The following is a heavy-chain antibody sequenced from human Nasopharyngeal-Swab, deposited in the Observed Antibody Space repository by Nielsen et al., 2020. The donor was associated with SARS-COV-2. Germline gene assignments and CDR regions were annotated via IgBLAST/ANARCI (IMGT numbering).Heavy chain of an antibody. CDR2: ISWNSGSI. Sequence: WIRQPPGKGLEWVSGISWNSGSIGYADSVKGRFTISRDNAKNSLYLQMNSLRAEDTALYYCAKDMWPTATTPDYWGQGTLVTDSS. V-gene: IGHV3-9*01. J-gene: IGHJ4*02. CDR3: AKDMWPTATTPDY. D-gene: IGHD4-17*01.